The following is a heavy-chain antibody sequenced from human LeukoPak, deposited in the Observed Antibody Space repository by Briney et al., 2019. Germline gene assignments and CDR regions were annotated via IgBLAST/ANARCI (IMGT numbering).Heavy chain of an antibody. D-gene: IGHD2-2*01. Sequence: ASVKVSCKASGYTFTGYYMHWVRQAPGQGLEWMGWINPNSGGTNYAQKFQGRVTMTRDTSISTAYMELSRLRSDDTAVYYCARGVLMSTQDIVVVPAAYWGQGTPVTVSS. CDR1: GYTFTGYY. V-gene: IGHV1-2*02. CDR2: INPNSGGT. CDR3: ARGVLMSTQDIVVVPAAY. J-gene: IGHJ4*02.